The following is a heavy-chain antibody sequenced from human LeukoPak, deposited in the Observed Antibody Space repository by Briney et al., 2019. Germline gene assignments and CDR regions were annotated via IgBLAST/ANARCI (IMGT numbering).Heavy chain of an antibody. CDR3: ARVPPRGNDVTVGRYSYMDV. CDR2: ISGTTISTI. V-gene: IGHV3-48*01. J-gene: IGHJ6*03. CDR1: GITFSSST. D-gene: IGHD4-23*01. Sequence: GGSLRLSCAASGITFSSSTMTWVRQAPGKGLEWVSYISGTTISTIYYADSVKGRFTISRDNAKNSVYLQMNSLRAEHTAVYYCARVPPRGNDVTVGRYSYMDVWGKGTTVTVSS.